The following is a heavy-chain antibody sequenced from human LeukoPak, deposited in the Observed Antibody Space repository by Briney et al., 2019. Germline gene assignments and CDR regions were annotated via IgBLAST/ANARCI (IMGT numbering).Heavy chain of an antibody. CDR2: IYYSGST. Sequence: PSETLSLTCTVSGGSISSGGYYWSWIRQHPGKGLEWIGYIYYSGSTYYNPSLKSRLTISVDTSTTQFSLKLSSVTAADTAVFYCARGSFGYFDYWGQGTLVTVSS. V-gene: IGHV4-31*03. CDR1: GGSISSGGYY. D-gene: IGHD5-18*01. CDR3: ARGSFGYFDY. J-gene: IGHJ4*02.